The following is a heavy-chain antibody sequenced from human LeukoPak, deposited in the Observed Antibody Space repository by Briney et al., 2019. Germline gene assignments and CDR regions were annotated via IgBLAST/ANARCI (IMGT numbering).Heavy chain of an antibody. CDR3: ARELLDFDY. D-gene: IGHD3-10*01. CDR1: GFTFDNFA. J-gene: IGHJ4*02. Sequence: GGSLRLSCAPSGFTFDNFAMTWVRQAPGKGLEWVSEITGSGGSTYYADSVKGRFTISRDNSKNTLYLQMNSLRAEDTAIYYCARELLDFDYWGQGTLVTVSS. V-gene: IGHV3-23*01. CDR2: ITGSGGST.